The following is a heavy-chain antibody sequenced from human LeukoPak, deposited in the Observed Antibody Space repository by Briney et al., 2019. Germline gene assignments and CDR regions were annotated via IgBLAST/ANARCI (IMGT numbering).Heavy chain of an antibody. CDR3: ARGNKQWLVPSAARGFDY. V-gene: IGHV4-34*01. CDR1: GGSFSGYY. J-gene: IGHJ4*02. D-gene: IGHD6-19*01. Sequence: SETLSLTCAVYGGSFSGYYWSWLRQPPGKGLERIGEINHSGSTNYNPSLKSRVTISVDTSKNQFSLKLSSVTAADTAVYYCARGNKQWLVPSAARGFDYWGQGTLVTVSS. CDR2: INHSGST.